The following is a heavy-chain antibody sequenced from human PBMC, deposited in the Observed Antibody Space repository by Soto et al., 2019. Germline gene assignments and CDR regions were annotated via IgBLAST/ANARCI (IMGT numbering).Heavy chain of an antibody. Sequence: ASVKVSCKASGYTFTCYYMHWVRQAPGQGLEWMGWINPNSGGTNYAQKFQGRVTMTRDTSISTAYMELSRLRSDDTAVYYCARDHGLAAAVDGDWFDPWGQGTLVTVSS. CDR2: INPNSGGT. V-gene: IGHV1-2*02. CDR3: ARDHGLAAAVDGDWFDP. CDR1: GYTFTCYY. D-gene: IGHD6-13*01. J-gene: IGHJ5*02.